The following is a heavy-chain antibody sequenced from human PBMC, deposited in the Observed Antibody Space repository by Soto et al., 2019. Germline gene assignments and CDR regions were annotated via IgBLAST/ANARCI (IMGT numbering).Heavy chain of an antibody. D-gene: IGHD2-15*01. J-gene: IGHJ3*02. CDR3: ACHTEMAATADVFDI. CDR1: GLTFYGFD. CDR2: ISSSGNTV. Sequence: GCLRRACLPSGLTFYGFDMYWVRQSAGRGLEWVSYISSSGNTVYYTDSVKVRFTISRDNARNSLYLQMNSLRAEDTAVYYCACHTEMAATADVFDIWAQGTMVTVSS. V-gene: IGHV3-48*03.